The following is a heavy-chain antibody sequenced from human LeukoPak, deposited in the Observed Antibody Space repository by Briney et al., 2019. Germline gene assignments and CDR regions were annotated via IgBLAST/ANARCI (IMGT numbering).Heavy chain of an antibody. CDR3: ARDGDCSGGSCYSVTGGGAFDI. CDR2: ISAYNGNT. CDR1: GYTFTSYG. Sequence: ASVKVSCKASGYTFTSYGISWVRQAPGQGLEWMGWISAYNGNTNYAQKFQGRVTMTRDMSTSTVYMELSSLRSEDTAVYYCARDGDCSGGSCYSVTGGGAFDIWGQGTMVTVSS. V-gene: IGHV1-18*01. J-gene: IGHJ3*02. D-gene: IGHD2-15*01.